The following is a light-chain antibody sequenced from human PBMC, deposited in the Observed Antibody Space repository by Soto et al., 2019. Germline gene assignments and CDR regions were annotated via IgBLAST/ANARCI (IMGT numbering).Light chain of an antibody. CDR1: QSVSSSY. Sequence: EIVLTQSPGTLSLSPGERATLSCRASQSVSSSYLAWYQQKPGQAPRLLIYGASNRATGVPTRFSGSGSGTDFTLTISSLEPEDFAVYYCQQRMNWPLTFGQGTRLENK. CDR2: GAS. V-gene: IGKV3D-20*02. CDR3: QQRMNWPLT. J-gene: IGKJ5*01.